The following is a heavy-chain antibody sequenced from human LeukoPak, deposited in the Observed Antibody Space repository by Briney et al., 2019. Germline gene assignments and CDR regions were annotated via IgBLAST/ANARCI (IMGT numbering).Heavy chain of an antibody. V-gene: IGHV1-2*02. D-gene: IGHD2-2*01. CDR3: AREGYCSGSNCDKPFDY. CDR1: GYTFTDYY. CDR2: INPNSGGT. J-gene: IGHJ4*02. Sequence: ASVKVSCKASGYTFTDYYMHWVRQAPGQGLEWMGWINPNSGGTNYAQKLQGRFTMTTDTSTSTAYMELRSLRSDDTAVYYCAREGYCSGSNCDKPFDYWGQGTLVTVAS.